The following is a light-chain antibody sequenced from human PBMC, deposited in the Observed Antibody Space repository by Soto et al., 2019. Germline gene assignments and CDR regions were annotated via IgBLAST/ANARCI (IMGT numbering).Light chain of an antibody. Sequence: ILMTQSPATLSVSPGERDTISCRASQSVSNNLAWYQQKPGQAPRLLIYDASTRATGIPARFSGSGSGTEFPLTISGLQSEDFAVYYCQQYNNWPPWTFGQGTKVEIK. V-gene: IGKV3-15*01. CDR2: DAS. J-gene: IGKJ1*01. CDR3: QQYNNWPPWT. CDR1: QSVSNN.